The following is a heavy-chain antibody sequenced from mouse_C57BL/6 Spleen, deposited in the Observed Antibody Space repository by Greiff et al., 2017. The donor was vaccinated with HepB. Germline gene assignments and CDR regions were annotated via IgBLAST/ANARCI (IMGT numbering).Heavy chain of an antibody. CDR1: GYTFTSYT. J-gene: IGHJ4*01. Sequence: QVHVKQSGAELARPGASVKMSCKASGYTFTSYTMHWVKQRPGQGLEWIGYINPSSGYTKYNQKFKDKATLTADKSSSTAYMQLSSLTSEDSAVYYCARGRGEAMDYWGQGTSVTVSS. CDR2: INPSSGYT. CDR3: ARGRGEAMDY. V-gene: IGHV1-4*01.